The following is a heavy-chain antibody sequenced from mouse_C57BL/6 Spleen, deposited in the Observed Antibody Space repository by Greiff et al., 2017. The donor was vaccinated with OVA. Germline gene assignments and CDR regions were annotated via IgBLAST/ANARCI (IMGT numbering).Heavy chain of an antibody. CDR1: GYTFTSYW. Sequence: QVQLQQPGAELVKPGASVKMSCKASGYTFTSYWITWVKQRPGQGLEWIGDIYPGSGSTNYNEKFKSKATLTVDTSSSTAYMQLSSLTSEDSAVYYCARIRADYDGIDYWGQGTTLTVSS. J-gene: IGHJ2*01. V-gene: IGHV1-55*01. CDR3: ARIRADYDGIDY. D-gene: IGHD2-4*01. CDR2: IYPGSGST.